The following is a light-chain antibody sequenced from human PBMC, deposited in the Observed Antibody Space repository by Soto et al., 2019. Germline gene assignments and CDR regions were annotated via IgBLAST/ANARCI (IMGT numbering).Light chain of an antibody. V-gene: IGKV1-39*01. Sequence: DLQMTQSPSSLSASVGDRVTITCRASQSISSYLNWYQQKPGKASKLLIYAASSLQSGVPSRFSGSGSGTDFTLTISSLQPEDFATYYCQQSYSTPVFGQGTKLEIK. CDR3: QQSYSTPV. J-gene: IGKJ2*01. CDR1: QSISSY. CDR2: AAS.